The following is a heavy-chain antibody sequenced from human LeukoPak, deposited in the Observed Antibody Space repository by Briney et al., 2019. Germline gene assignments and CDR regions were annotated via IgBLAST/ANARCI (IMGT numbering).Heavy chain of an antibody. Sequence: GGSLRLSCAASGFTFSSYAMGWVRQAPGKGLEWVSAISGSGGSTYYADSVKGRFTISRDNSKNTLYLQMNSLRAEDTAVYYCSKLMRATSPPFDYWGQGTLVTVSS. CDR3: SKLMRATSPPFDY. J-gene: IGHJ4*02. CDR1: GFTFSSYA. D-gene: IGHD5-24*01. CDR2: ISGSGGST. V-gene: IGHV3-23*01.